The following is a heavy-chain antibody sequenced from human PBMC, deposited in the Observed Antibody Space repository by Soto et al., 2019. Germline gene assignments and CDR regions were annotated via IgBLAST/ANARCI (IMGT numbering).Heavy chain of an antibody. CDR3: AKGGSSEHYYYGMDV. V-gene: IGHV3-43*01. CDR1: GFTFDDYT. D-gene: IGHD6-6*01. CDR2: ISWDGGST. J-gene: IGHJ6*02. Sequence: PGGSLRLSCAASGFTFDDYTMHWVRQAPGKGLEWVSLISWDGGSTYYADSVKGRFTISRDNSKSSLYLQMNSLRTEDTALYYCAKGGSSEHYYYGMDVWGQGTTVTVSS.